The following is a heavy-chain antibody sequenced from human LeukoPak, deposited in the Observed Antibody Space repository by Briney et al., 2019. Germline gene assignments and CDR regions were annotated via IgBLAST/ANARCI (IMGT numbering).Heavy chain of an antibody. Sequence: PSETLSLTCAVYGGSFSGYYWSWIRQPPGKGLEWIGEINHSGSTYYNPSLKSRVTISVDTSKNQFSLKLSSVTAADTAVYYCASFSYDILTGYPPGGFDYWGQGTLVTVSS. CDR3: ASFSYDILTGYPPGGFDY. CDR2: INHSGST. J-gene: IGHJ4*02. D-gene: IGHD3-9*01. CDR1: GGSFSGYY. V-gene: IGHV4-34*01.